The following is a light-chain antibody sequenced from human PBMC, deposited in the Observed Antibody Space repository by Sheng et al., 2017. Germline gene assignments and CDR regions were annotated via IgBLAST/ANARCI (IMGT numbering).Light chain of an antibody. CDR1: SDDVGAYDY. CDR3: SSYTSTTPLYV. V-gene: IGLV2-14*01. Sequence: QSALTQPASVSGSPGQSITISCTGTSDDVGAYDYVSWYQHHPGKAPQVIIYDVRNRPSGVPARFSGSKSGNTASLTISGLQAEDEADYYCSSYTSTTPLYVFGIGTKVTV. CDR2: DVR. J-gene: IGLJ1*01.